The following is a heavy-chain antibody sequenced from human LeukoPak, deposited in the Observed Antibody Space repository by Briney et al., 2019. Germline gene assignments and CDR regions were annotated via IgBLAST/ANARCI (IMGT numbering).Heavy chain of an antibody. Sequence: ASVKVSCKASGYTFTGHYMHWVRQAPGQGLEWMGWINPNSGDTNYAQKFQGRVTMTRDTSINTAYMELRSLRSDDTAVYSCARDRLRLGYERTNWFDPWGQGTQVTVSS. D-gene: IGHD2-15*01. J-gene: IGHJ5*02. CDR3: ARDRLRLGYERTNWFDP. CDR1: GYTFTGHY. CDR2: INPNSGDT. V-gene: IGHV1-2*02.